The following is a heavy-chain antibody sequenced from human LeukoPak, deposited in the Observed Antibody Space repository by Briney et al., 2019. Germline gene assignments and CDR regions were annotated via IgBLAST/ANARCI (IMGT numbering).Heavy chain of an antibody. J-gene: IGHJ6*03. D-gene: IGHD3-3*01. V-gene: IGHV4-34*01. CDR3: ARGPTIRFLEWLGYYHMDV. CDR1: GGSFSDYY. CDR2: INHSGST. Sequence: PSETLSLTCAVYGGSFSDYYWTWIRQPPGKGLEWIGEINHSGSTNYNPSLKSRVTISEDTSNNQFSLKLTSVTAADTAVYYCARGPTIRFLEWLGYYHMDVWGKGTTVTVSS.